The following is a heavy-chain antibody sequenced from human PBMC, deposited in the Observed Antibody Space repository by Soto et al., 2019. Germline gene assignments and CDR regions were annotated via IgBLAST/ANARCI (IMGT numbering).Heavy chain of an antibody. CDR2: ISGSGGST. J-gene: IGHJ4*02. CDR1: GFTFSSYA. CDR3: ASTPSQRQLWHKSLTFDY. V-gene: IGHV3-23*01. Sequence: VQLLESGGGLVQPGGSLRLSCAASGFTFSSYAMSWVRQAPGKGLEWVSAISGSGGSTYYADSVKGRFTISRDNSKNTLYLQMNSLRAEDTAVYYCASTPSQRQLWHKSLTFDYWGQGTLVTVSS. D-gene: IGHD5-18*01.